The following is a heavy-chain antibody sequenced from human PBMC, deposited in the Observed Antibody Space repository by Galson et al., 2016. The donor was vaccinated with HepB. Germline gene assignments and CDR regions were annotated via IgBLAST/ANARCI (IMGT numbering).Heavy chain of an antibody. V-gene: IGHV3-21*04. CDR2: TDSTSRYI. CDR3: ARGSPVRGVD. Sequence: LRLSCAASGFTFSTYSMNWVRLAPGKGLEWVSSTDSTSRYIYYADSVRGRFTIPRDNAKNSMYLQMNSVRAEDTAGYYCARGSPVRGVDWGQGTLVSVSS. J-gene: IGHJ4*01. CDR1: GFTFSTYS. D-gene: IGHD4-17*01.